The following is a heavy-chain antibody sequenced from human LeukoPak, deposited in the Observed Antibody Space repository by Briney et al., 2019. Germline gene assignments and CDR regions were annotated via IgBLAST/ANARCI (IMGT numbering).Heavy chain of an antibody. Sequence: SETLSLTCTVSGGSISSYYWSWIRQPPGKGLEWIGYIYYSGSTNYNPSLKSRVTISVDTSKNQFSLKLSSVTAADTAVYYCARGHYGSGSYYPSLIDYWGQGTLVTVSS. CDR1: GGSISSYY. CDR2: IYYSGST. CDR3: ARGHYGSGSYYPSLIDY. J-gene: IGHJ4*02. V-gene: IGHV4-59*01. D-gene: IGHD3-10*01.